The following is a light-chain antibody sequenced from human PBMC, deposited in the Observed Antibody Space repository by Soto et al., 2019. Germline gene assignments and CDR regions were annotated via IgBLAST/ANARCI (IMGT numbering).Light chain of an antibody. CDR2: ANS. Sequence: SGLTQPPSASGAPGRRVTMSCTGSSSHFGAGFDVHWYQQLPGTAPKLLIYANSNRLSGVPDRFSGSKSGTSASLAITGLQVEDEADYYCQSYDSNMSGYVFGTGTKVTV. CDR3: QSYDSNMSGYV. CDR1: SSHFGAGFD. J-gene: IGLJ1*01. V-gene: IGLV1-40*01.